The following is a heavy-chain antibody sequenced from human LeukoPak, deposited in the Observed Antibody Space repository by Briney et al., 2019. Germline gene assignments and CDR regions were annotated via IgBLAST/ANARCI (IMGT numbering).Heavy chain of an antibody. CDR1: GGSISSYY. D-gene: IGHD2-2*01. CDR3: ARKGTYQLPYYYYYYMDV. J-gene: IGHJ6*03. CDR2: IYTSGST. V-gene: IGHV4-4*07. Sequence: PSETLSLTCTVSGGSISSYYWSWIRQPAGKGLEWIGRIYTSGSTNYNPSLKSRVTMSVDTSKNQFSLKLSSVTAADTAVYYCARKGTYQLPYYYYYYMDVWGKGTTVTISS.